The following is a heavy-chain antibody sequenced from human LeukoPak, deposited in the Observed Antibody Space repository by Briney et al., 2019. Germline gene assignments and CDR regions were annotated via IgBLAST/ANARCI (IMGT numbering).Heavy chain of an antibody. CDR2: IYPGDSDT. V-gene: IGHV5-51*01. D-gene: IGHD3-22*01. CDR1: GYSFTSYW. J-gene: IGHJ4*02. Sequence: LGESLKISCKGSGYSFTSYWIGWVRQMPGKGLEWMGIIYPGDSDTRYSPSFQGQVTISADKSISTAYLQWSSLKASDTAMYYCARRTPYYDSSGSYYFDYWGQGTLVTVSS. CDR3: ARRTPYYDSSGSYYFDY.